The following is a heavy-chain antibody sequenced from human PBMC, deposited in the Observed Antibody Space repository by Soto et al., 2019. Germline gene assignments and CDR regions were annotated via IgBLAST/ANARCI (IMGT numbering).Heavy chain of an antibody. Sequence: SETLSLTCAVYGGSFSGYYWSWIRQPPGKGLEWIGEINHSGSTNYNPSLKSRVTISVDTSKNQFSLKLSSVTAADTAVFYCARLRNLGYSSGWLPPFDYWGQGTLVTVSS. D-gene: IGHD6-19*01. CDR2: INHSGST. V-gene: IGHV4-34*01. CDR1: GGSFSGYY. J-gene: IGHJ4*02. CDR3: ARLRNLGYSSGWLPPFDY.